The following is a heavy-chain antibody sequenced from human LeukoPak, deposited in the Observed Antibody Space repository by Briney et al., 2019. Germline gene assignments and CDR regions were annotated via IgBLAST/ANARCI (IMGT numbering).Heavy chain of an antibody. CDR1: GGSFSGYY. V-gene: IGHV4-34*01. Sequence: SETLSLTCAVYGGSFSGYYWSWIRQPPGKGLEWIGENNHSGSTNYNPSLKSRVTISVDTSKNQFSLKLSSVTAADTAVYYCARGKYSYGYSYRSYGMDVWGQGTTVTVSS. CDR3: ARGKYSYGYSYRSYGMDV. D-gene: IGHD5-18*01. J-gene: IGHJ6*02. CDR2: NNHSGST.